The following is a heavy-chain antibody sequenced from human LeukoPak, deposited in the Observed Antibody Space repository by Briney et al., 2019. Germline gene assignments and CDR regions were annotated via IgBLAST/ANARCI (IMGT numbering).Heavy chain of an antibody. Sequence: GGSLRLSCAASGFTFSSYGMHLVRQAPGKGLEWVAVIWYDGSNKYYADSVKGRFTISRDNSKNTLYLQMNSLRAEDTAVYYCARGDYLRQFDYWGQGTLVTVSS. J-gene: IGHJ4*02. D-gene: IGHD4-17*01. CDR2: IWYDGSNK. V-gene: IGHV3-33*01. CDR3: ARGDYLRQFDY. CDR1: GFTFSSYG.